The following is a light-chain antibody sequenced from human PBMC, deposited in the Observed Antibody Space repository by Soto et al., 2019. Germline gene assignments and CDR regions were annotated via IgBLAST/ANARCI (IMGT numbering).Light chain of an antibody. Sequence: ITQSPDTLAVSPGERVTLSCRASQSISINLAWYQWKPGQSPRLLFSGASTRATGVPDRLSGSGSGTEFTLSICSLQSEDFAVYYCQQHKNWPPTFGQGNKV. CDR2: GAS. V-gene: IGKV3-15*01. CDR1: QSISIN. CDR3: QQHKNWPPT. J-gene: IGKJ1*01.